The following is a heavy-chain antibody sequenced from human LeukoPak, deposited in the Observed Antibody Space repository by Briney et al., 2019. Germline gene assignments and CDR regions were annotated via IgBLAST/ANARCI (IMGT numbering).Heavy chain of an antibody. CDR2: ISAYNGNT. V-gene: IGHV1-18*01. J-gene: IGHJ4*02. CDR3: AREGGYASGSFDY. D-gene: IGHD3-10*01. Sequence: ASVKVSCKTSGYTFTTYGFNWVRQAPGQGLEWMGWISAYNGNTNYTQKLQGRVTMTTDTSTSTAYMELRSLRFDDTAVYYCAREGGYASGSFDYWGQGTLVTVSS. CDR1: GYTFTTYG.